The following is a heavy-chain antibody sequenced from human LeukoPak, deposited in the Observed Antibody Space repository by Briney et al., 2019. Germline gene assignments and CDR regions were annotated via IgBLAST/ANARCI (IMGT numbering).Heavy chain of an antibody. D-gene: IGHD2-2*01. CDR2: IYHSGST. Sequence: SETLSLTCTVSGGSISSCHWWNRVRQPPGKGLEWIGAIYHSGSTNYNPSLRSRVTISVDKSKNQFSLKLSSVTAADTAVYYCARAIVVVPAASAWVDRWGQGTLVTVSS. CDR1: GGSISSCHW. CDR3: ARAIVVVPAASAWVDR. V-gene: IGHV4-4*02. J-gene: IGHJ4*02.